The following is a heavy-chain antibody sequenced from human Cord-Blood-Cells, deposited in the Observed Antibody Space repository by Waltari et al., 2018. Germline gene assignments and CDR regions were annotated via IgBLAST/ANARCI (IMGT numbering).Heavy chain of an antibody. CDR3: ATGQSPLRFLEWLLDY. CDR2: FDPEDGET. Sequence: QVQLVQSGDEVKKPGASVKVSCKVSGYTLTELSMHWVRQAPGKGLEWMGGFDPEDGETNYAQKFQGRVTMTEDTATDTAYMELSSLRSEDAAVYYCATGQSPLRFLEWLLDYWGQGTLVTVSS. J-gene: IGHJ4*02. V-gene: IGHV1-24*01. CDR1: GYTLTELS. D-gene: IGHD3-3*01.